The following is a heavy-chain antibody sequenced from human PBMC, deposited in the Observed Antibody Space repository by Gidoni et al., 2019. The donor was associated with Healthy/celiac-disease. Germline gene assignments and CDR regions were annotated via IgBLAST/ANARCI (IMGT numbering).Heavy chain of an antibody. V-gene: IGHV4-34*01. Sequence: QVQLQQRGAGLLKPPETLPLTSSVYRGSCSCYHLRWIHQPPGKELYWIGEINDSGSTNYNPSLKSLVTITVDTSKNKFSLKLSSVTAADTAVYNCARGRHRIGYSYAARGVLGAPDYWGQGTLVTVSS. J-gene: IGHJ4*02. CDR3: ARGRHRIGYSYAARGVLGAPDY. CDR1: RGSCSCYH. D-gene: IGHD5-18*01. CDR2: INDSGST.